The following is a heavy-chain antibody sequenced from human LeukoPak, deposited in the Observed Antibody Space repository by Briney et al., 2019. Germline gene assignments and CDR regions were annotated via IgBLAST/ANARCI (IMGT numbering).Heavy chain of an antibody. CDR1: GGSISSYY. V-gene: IGHV4-59*01. Sequence: SETLSLTCTVSGGSISSYYWSWIRQPPGKGLEWIGYIYYSGSTNYNPSLKSRVTISVDTSKNQFSLKLSSVTAADTAVYYCASFSLYSSSWLDYYGRAVGAKGTTVTVSS. D-gene: IGHD6-13*01. CDR3: ASFSLYSSSWLDYYGRAV. J-gene: IGHJ6*04. CDR2: IYYSGST.